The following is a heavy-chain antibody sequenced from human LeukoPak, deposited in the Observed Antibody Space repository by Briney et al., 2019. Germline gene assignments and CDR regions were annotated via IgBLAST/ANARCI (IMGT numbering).Heavy chain of an antibody. D-gene: IGHD6-13*01. CDR3: ARARPLIAARRRTGIAAAGTFDY. CDR2: TYYRSKWYN. V-gene: IGHV6-1*01. Sequence: SQALSLTCAISGDSVSSNSAAWNWIRQSPSRGLEWLGRTYYRSKWYNDYAVSVKSRITINPDTSKNQFSPQLNSVTPEDTAVYYCARARPLIAARRRTGIAAAGTFDYWGQGTLVTVSS. J-gene: IGHJ4*02. CDR1: GDSVSSNSAA.